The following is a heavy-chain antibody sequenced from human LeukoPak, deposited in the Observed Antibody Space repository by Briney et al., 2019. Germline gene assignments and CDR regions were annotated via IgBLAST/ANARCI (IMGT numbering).Heavy chain of an antibody. CDR1: GGSISSYY. Sequence: PSETLSLTCTVSGGSISSYYWTWIRQPPGKGLEWIGYIYYTWSTNYNPSLKSPVTISVDTAKNQFSLKLSSVAAEDRAGYYCARGGGSSSWRLMGVQFDPWGQGTLVTVSS. D-gene: IGHD6-13*01. V-gene: IGHV4-59*01. CDR2: IYYTWST. CDR3: ARGGGSSSWRLMGVQFDP. J-gene: IGHJ5*02.